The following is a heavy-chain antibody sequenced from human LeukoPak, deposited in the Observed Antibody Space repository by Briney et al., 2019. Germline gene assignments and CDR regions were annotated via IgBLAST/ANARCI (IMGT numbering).Heavy chain of an antibody. J-gene: IGHJ6*02. V-gene: IGHV3-30*18. D-gene: IGHD1-26*01. CDR2: ISYDGSNK. CDR1: GFTFSSYG. Sequence: HPGGSLRLSCAASGFTFSSYGMHWVRQAPGKGLEWVAVISYDGSNKYYADSVKGRFTISRDNSKNTLYLQMNSLKAEDTAVYYCAKNVYRASPLGAMDVWGQGTTVTVSS. CDR3: AKNVYRASPLGAMDV.